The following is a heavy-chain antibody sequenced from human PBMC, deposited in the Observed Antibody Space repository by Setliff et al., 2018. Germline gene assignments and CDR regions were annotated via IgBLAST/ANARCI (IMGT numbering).Heavy chain of an antibody. V-gene: IGHV1-8*01. CDR3: ARERVYDGINYYGMDV. Sequence: ASVKVSCKASGYSFTSYDINWVRLAAGQGLEWMGWVSPIDDGKPGYAQKFQGRVTITWVTSISTAYMELSSLRSEDTAVYYCARERVYDGINYYGMDVWGQGTTGTVSS. J-gene: IGHJ6*01. D-gene: IGHD3-22*01. CDR2: VSPIDDGKP. CDR1: GYSFTSYD.